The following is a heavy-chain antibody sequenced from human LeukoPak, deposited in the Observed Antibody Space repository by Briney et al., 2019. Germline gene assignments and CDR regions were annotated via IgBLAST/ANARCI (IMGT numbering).Heavy chain of an antibody. D-gene: IGHD6-13*01. Sequence: PGGSLRPSCAASEFTFSSYDMHWVGQATGKGLEWVSAIGTAGDTYYPGSVKGRFTISRENAKNSLYLQMNSLRAGDTAVYYCARGAAAGTGLTYMDVWGKGTTVTVSS. CDR3: ARGAAAGTGLTYMDV. J-gene: IGHJ6*03. CDR1: EFTFSSYD. CDR2: IGTAGDT. V-gene: IGHV3-13*01.